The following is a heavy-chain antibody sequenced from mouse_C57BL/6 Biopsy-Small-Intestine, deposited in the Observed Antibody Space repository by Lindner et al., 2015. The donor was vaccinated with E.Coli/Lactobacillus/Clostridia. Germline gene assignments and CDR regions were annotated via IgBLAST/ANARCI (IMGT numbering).Heavy chain of an antibody. CDR1: GYAFTNYL. CDR2: INPGSDGT. J-gene: IGHJ2*01. D-gene: IGHD1-1*01. V-gene: IGHV1-54*01. CDR3: ARNYGSSWRVDY. Sequence: VQLQESGAELVRPGTSVKVSCKASGYAFTNYLIEWVKERPGQGLEWIGVINPGSDGTNYNEKFKGKATLTADESSSTAYMQLSSLTSEDSAVYFCARNYGSSWRVDYWGQGTTLTVSS.